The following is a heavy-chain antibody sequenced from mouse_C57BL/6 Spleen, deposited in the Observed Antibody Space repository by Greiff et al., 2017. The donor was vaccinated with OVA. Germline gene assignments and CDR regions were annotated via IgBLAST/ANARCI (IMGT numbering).Heavy chain of an antibody. V-gene: IGHV1-26*01. CDR1: GYTFTDYY. J-gene: IGHJ4*01. CDR3: ARSRDAMDY. Sequence: EVKLQQSGPELVKPGASVKISCKASGYTFTDYYMNWVKQSHGKSLEWIGDINPNNGGTSYNQKFKGKATLTVDKSSSTAYMELRSLTSEDSAVYYCARSRDAMDYWGQGTSVTVSS. CDR2: INPNNGGT.